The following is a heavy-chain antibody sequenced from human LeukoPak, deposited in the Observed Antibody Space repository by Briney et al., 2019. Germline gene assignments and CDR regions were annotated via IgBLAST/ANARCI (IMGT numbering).Heavy chain of an antibody. CDR3: AELGITMIGGV. J-gene: IGHJ6*04. CDR2: ISSSGSTI. Sequence: GGSLRLSCAASGFTFSNYRMNWVRQAPGKGLEWVSYISSSGSTIYYADSVKGRFTISRDNAKNSLYLQMNSLRAEDTAVYYCAELGITMIGGVWGKGTTVTISS. V-gene: IGHV3-48*04. D-gene: IGHD3-10*02. CDR1: GFTFSNYR.